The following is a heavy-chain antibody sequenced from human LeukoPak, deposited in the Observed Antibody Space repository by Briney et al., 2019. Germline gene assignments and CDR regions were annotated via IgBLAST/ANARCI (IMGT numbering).Heavy chain of an antibody. CDR2: ISGSGDNT. J-gene: IGHJ4*02. V-gene: IGHV3-23*01. CDR1: GFTFSTYG. CDR3: AKDRGY. Sequence: GGSLRLSCAASGFTFSTYGMSWVRQAPGKGLEWVSGISGSGDNTYYADSVKGRFTISRDNSKDTLYLHMNSLSAEDTALYYCAKDRGYWGQGTLVTVSS.